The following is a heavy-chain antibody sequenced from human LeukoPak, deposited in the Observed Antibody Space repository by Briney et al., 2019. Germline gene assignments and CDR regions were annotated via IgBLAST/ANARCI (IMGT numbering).Heavy chain of an antibody. V-gene: IGHV1-24*01. CDR1: GYTLTELS. CDR2: FDPEDGET. D-gene: IGHD3-3*01. CDR3: ATVNQDDFWSGYYTDYYYYYYMGV. J-gene: IGHJ6*03. Sequence: ASVKVSCKVSGYTLTELSMHWVRQAPGKGLEWMGGFDPEDGETIYAQKFQGRVTMTEDTSTDTAYMELSSLRSEDTAVYYCATVNQDDFWSGYYTDYYYYYYMGVWGKGTTVTVSS.